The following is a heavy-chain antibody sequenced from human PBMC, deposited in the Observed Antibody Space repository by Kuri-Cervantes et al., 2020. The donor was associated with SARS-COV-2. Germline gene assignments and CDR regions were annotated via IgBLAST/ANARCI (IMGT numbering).Heavy chain of an antibody. Sequence: GSLRLSCTVSGGSISSYYWSWIRQPPGKGLEWIGYIYYSGSTNYNPSPKSRVTISVDTSKNQFSLKLSSATAADTAVYYCARQLSSGWYPYYYGMDVWGQGITVTVSS. CDR1: GGSISSYY. V-gene: IGHV4-59*08. CDR2: IYYSGST. CDR3: ARQLSSGWYPYYYGMDV. J-gene: IGHJ6*02. D-gene: IGHD6-19*01.